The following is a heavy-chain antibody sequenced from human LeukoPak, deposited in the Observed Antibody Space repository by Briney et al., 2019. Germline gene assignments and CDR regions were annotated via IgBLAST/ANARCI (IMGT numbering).Heavy chain of an antibody. CDR1: GYTFTGYY. CDR2: IHPSDSYA. J-gene: IGHJ4*02. CDR3: ARHEEAD. V-gene: IGHV5-10-1*01. Sequence: GESLKISCKGSGYTFTGYYITWVRQMPGKGLEWMGRIHPSDSYASYSPSFQSHVTISLDKSIMTAYLQWSSLKASDTAMYYCARHEEADWGQGTLVTVSS.